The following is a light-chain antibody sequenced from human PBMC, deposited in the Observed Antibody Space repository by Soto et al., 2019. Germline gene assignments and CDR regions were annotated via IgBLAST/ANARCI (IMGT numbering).Light chain of an antibody. CDR2: AAS. V-gene: IGKV1-39*01. CDR3: QQSYSSPRT. CDR1: QSISSY. Sequence: DLQMTQSPSSLSASVGDRVTITCRASQSISSYLNWYQQKAGTAPKLLIYAASSLQSGVPSRFSGSGSGTDFTLTISSLQPEDFATYHCQQSYSSPRTFGQGTKLEIK. J-gene: IGKJ2*01.